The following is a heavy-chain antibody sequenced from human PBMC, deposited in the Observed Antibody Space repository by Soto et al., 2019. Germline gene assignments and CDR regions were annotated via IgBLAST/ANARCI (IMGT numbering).Heavy chain of an antibody. J-gene: IGHJ4*02. Sequence: PGRSLRLSCAASGFRFDDYAMHWVRQAPGKGLEWLSGISWNHVTTGYADSVKGRFTISRDNAKNSLLLQMNSLRAEDTAVYYRARDMDARGTLVTYFDNWGQGTQVTVSS. CDR1: GFRFDDYA. CDR2: ISWNHVTT. D-gene: IGHD4-4*01. CDR3: ARDMDARGTLVTYFDN. V-gene: IGHV3-9*01.